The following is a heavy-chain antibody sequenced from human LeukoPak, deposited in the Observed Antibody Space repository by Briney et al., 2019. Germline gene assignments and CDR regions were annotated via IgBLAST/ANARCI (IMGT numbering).Heavy chain of an antibody. D-gene: IGHD6-13*01. CDR3: ARVSAAGTHFDY. Sequence: PGGSLRLSCAASGFTFSSHWMHWVRQAPGKGLVWVSRINGDGSTTTCADSVKGRFTISRDNAKNTLYLQMNSLRAEDTAVYYCARVSAAGTHFDYWGQGALVTVSS. V-gene: IGHV3-74*01. CDR1: GFTFSSHW. J-gene: IGHJ4*02. CDR2: INGDGSTT.